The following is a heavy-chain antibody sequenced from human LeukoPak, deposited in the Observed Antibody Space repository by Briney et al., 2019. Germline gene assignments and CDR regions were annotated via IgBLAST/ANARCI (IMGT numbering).Heavy chain of an antibody. J-gene: IGHJ3*01. V-gene: IGHV3-30-3*01. CDR1: GFTFSSYA. D-gene: IGHD2-15*01. CDR3: ARDPYPRYCSGGSCYTNDAFDF. CDR2: ISYDGSNK. Sequence: GGSLRLSCAASGFTFSSYAMSWVRQAPGKGLEWVAVISYDGSNKYYADSVKGRFTISRDNSKNTLYLQMNSLRAEDTAVYYCARDPYPRYCSGGSCYTNDAFDFWGQGTMVTVSS.